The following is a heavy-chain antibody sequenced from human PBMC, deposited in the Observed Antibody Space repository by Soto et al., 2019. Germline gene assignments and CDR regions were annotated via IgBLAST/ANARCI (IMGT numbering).Heavy chain of an antibody. V-gene: IGHV1-69*12. CDR3: ASSVAKYYYYGMDV. CDR1: GGTFSSYA. D-gene: IGHD5-12*01. CDR2: IIPIFGTA. J-gene: IGHJ6*02. Sequence: QVQLVQSGAEVKKPGSSVKVSCKASGGTFSSYAISWVRQAPGQGLEWMGGIIPIFGTANDAQKFQGRVTITGDESRSTAYMELSSLRAEDTAVYYCASSVAKYYYYGMDVWGQGTTVTVSS.